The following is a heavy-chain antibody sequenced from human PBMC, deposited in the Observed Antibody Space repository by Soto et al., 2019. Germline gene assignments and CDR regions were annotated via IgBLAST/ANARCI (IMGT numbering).Heavy chain of an antibody. V-gene: IGHV5-10-1*01. CDR1: GYKFTAFW. CDR2: IDPSDSYT. CDR3: ARVHKNWFDS. Sequence: GESQKSSYKACGYKFTAFWIHWVRQMPGKGLEWLGKIDPSDSYTNYSPSFEGHVTISTDNSITTAYLQWSSLRASDTALYFCARVHKNWFDSWAQGTMVTSPQ. J-gene: IGHJ5*01.